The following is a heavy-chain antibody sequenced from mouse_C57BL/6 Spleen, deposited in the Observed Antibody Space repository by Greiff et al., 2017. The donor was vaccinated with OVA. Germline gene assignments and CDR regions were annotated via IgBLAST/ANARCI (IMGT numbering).Heavy chain of an antibody. CDR2: IYPRSGNT. CDR1: GYTFTSYG. J-gene: IGHJ4*01. Sequence: VQLQQSGAELARPGASVKLSCKASGYTFTSYGISWVKQRTGQGLEWIGEIYPRSGNTYYNEKFKGKATLTADKSSSTAYMELRSLTSEDSAVYFCARSPDSSGYVGAMDDWGQGTSVTVSS. V-gene: IGHV1-81*01. D-gene: IGHD3-2*02. CDR3: ARSPDSSGYVGAMDD.